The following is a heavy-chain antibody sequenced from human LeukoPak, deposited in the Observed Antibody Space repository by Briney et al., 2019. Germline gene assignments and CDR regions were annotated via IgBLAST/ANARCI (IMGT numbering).Heavy chain of an antibody. J-gene: IGHJ3*02. V-gene: IGHV4-4*09. CDR2: IHTSGST. CDR1: GDSISSYY. CDR3: ARKPPSDAFDI. Sequence: SETLSLTCTVSGDSISSYYWSWIRQPPGKGLEWIGYIHTSGSTNYNPSLKSRVTISVDTSKNRFSLKLSSMTAADTAVYYCARKPPSDAFDIWGQGTMVTVSS.